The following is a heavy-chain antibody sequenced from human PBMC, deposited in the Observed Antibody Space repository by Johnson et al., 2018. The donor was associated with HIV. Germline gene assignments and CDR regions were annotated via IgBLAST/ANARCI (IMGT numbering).Heavy chain of an antibody. CDR1: GFTFSSYG. CDR3: ARESPGYAFDI. D-gene: IGHD1-1*01. J-gene: IGHJ3*02. V-gene: IGHV3-33*01. CDR2: IWYDGSNK. Sequence: QMQLVESGGGVVQPGRSLRLSCAASGFTFSSYGMHWVRQAPGKGLEWVAVIWYDGSNKYYADSVQGRFTISRDNSKNTLYLQMNSLRAGDTAVYYCARESPGYAFDIWGQGTMVTVSS.